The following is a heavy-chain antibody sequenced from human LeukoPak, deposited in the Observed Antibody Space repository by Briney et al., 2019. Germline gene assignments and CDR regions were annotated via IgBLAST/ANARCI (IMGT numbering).Heavy chain of an antibody. CDR3: ARDGRGGYLDY. Sequence: QTGGSLRPSCADFGFTFSNYGMSWVSQAPGKRLEWVANINADGSKKFYVDSVKGRFTISRDNSKNSLFLQMNSLRAEDTAMYYCARDGRGGYLDYWGQGTLVTVSS. CDR1: GFTFSNYG. CDR2: INADGSKK. D-gene: IGHD3-16*01. V-gene: IGHV3-7*01. J-gene: IGHJ4*02.